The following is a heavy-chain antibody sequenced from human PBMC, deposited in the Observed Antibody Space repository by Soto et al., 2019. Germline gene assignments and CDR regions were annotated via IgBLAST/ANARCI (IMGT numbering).Heavy chain of an antibody. D-gene: IGHD4-4*01. Sequence: ASVKVSCKASGGTFSSYAISWVRQAPGQGLEWMGGIIPIFGTANYAQKFQGRVTITADESTSTAYMELSSLRSEDTAVYYCARDHRGYMTTVTTTHSLSWGQGTLVTVSS. J-gene: IGHJ4*02. CDR1: GGTFSSYA. CDR2: IIPIFGTA. V-gene: IGHV1-69*13. CDR3: ARDHRGYMTTVTTTHSLS.